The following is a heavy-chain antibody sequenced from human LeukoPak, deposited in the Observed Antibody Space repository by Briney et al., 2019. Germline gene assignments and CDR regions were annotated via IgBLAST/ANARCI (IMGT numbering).Heavy chain of an antibody. CDR3: ARDRYYYDSSGYYSRGFDY. CDR2: IYYSGST. D-gene: IGHD3-22*01. V-gene: IGHV4-59*01. Sequence: SETLSLTCTVSGGSISSYYWSWIRQPPGKGLEWIGYIYYSGSTNYNPSLKSRVTISVDTSKNQFSLKLSYVTAAGTAVYYCARDRYYYDSSGYYSRGFDYWGQGTLVTVSS. CDR1: GGSISSYY. J-gene: IGHJ4*02.